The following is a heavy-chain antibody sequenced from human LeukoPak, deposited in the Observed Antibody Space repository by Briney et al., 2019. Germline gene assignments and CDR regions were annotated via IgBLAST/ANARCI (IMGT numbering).Heavy chain of an antibody. V-gene: IGHV1-2*06. Sequence: ASVKVSCKASGYTFTGYYMHWVRQAPGQGLEWMGRINPNSGGTNYAQKFQGRVTKTRDTSISTADMELSRLRSDDTAVYYCAREGYYDSSGYYYVGNYWGQGTLVTVSS. CDR2: INPNSGGT. J-gene: IGHJ4*02. D-gene: IGHD3-22*01. CDR1: GYTFTGYY. CDR3: AREGYYDSSGYYYVGNY.